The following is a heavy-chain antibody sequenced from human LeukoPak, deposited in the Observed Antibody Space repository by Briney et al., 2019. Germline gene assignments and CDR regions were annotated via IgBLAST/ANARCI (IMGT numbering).Heavy chain of an antibody. CDR2: INHSGST. CDR1: GGSFSGYY. J-gene: IGHJ4*02. D-gene: IGHD3-16*01. Sequence: SETLSLTCAVYGGSFSGYYWSWIRHPPGKGLEWIGEINHSGSTNYNPSLKSRVTISVDTSKNQFSLKLSSVTAADTAVYYCARTLLYKPALGYWGQGTLVTVSS. CDR3: ARTLLYKPALGY. V-gene: IGHV4-34*01.